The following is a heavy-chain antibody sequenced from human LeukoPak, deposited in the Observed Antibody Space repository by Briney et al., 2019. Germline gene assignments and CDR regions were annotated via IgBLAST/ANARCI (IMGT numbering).Heavy chain of an antibody. CDR1: GGTFSSYA. J-gene: IGHJ6*03. Sequence: SVKVSCKASGGTFSSYAISWVRQAPGQGLEWMGGIIPIFGTANFAQKFQGRVTITTDESTSTAYMELSSLRSEDTAVYYCARGVLEWLSRNYYMDVWGKGTTVTVSS. D-gene: IGHD3-3*01. CDR2: IIPIFGTA. CDR3: ARGVLEWLSRNYYMDV. V-gene: IGHV1-69*05.